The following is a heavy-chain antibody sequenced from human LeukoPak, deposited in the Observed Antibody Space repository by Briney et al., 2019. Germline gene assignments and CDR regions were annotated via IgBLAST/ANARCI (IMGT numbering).Heavy chain of an antibody. CDR3: VRAPAEVDY. D-gene: IGHD6-13*01. J-gene: IGHJ4*02. CDR2: ITSSGSTI. CDR1: GFTFSDYY. Sequence: GGSLRLSCAASGFTFSDYYMGWIRQAPGKGLEWVAFITSSGSTIYYADSVKGRLNISRDNAKKSQYLQMNSLRVEDTAVYYCVRAPAEVDYWCPGTLVTVSS. V-gene: IGHV3-11*01.